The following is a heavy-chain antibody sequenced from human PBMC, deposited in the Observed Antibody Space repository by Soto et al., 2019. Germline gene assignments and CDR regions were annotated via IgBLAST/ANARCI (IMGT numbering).Heavy chain of an antibody. D-gene: IGHD3-10*01. J-gene: IGHJ5*02. CDR1: GGTFSSYT. Sequence: QVQLVQSGAEVQKPGSSVKVSCKASGGTFSSYTISWVRQAPGQGLEWMGRIIPILGIANYAQKFQGRVTITADKSTSTAYMELSSLRSEDTAVYYCARDKGFGELSDWFDPWGQGTLVTVSS. CDR3: ARDKGFGELSDWFDP. CDR2: IIPILGIA. V-gene: IGHV1-69*08.